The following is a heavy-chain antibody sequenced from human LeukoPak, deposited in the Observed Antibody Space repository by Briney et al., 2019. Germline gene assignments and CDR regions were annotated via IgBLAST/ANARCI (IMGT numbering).Heavy chain of an antibody. CDR2: IRYDGSNK. CDR3: AKEYQGYGSFDY. CDR1: GFTFNKSW. Sequence: GGSLRLSCAASGFTFNKSWMSWVRQAPGKGLEWVAFIRYDGSNKYYADSVKGRFTISRDNSKNTLYLQMNSLRAEDTAVYYCAKEYQGYGSFDYWGQGTLVTVSS. J-gene: IGHJ4*02. V-gene: IGHV3-30*02. D-gene: IGHD2-15*01.